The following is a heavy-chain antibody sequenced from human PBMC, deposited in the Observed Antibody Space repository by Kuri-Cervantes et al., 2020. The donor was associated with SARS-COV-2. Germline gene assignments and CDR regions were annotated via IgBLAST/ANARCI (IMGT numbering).Heavy chain of an antibody. J-gene: IGHJ4*02. Sequence: SVKVSCKGSGGTFSSYTISWVRQAPGQGLEWMGGIIPIFGTANYAQKFQGRVTITADKSTSTAYMELSSLRSEDTAVYYCARFSIGMKLNFDYWGQGTLVTVSS. CDR1: GGTFSSYT. CDR2: IIPIFGTA. D-gene: IGHD1-14*01. CDR3: ARFSIGMKLNFDY. V-gene: IGHV1-69*06.